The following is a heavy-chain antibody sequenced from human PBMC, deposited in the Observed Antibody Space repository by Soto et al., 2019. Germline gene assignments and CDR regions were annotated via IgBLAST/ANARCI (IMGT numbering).Heavy chain of an antibody. V-gene: IGHV4-34*01. CDR1: GGSFSGFY. CDR2: INHSGTT. Sequence: QVQLQQWGAGLLKPSETLSLTCAVYGGSFSGFYWSWIRQPPGKGLEWIGEINHSGTTNSNPSLKGRVTISVDTSKNQFSLKLSPVTAADTAVYYCARDHTTRYNWNYFSWFDPWGQGTLVTVSS. J-gene: IGHJ5*02. D-gene: IGHD1-7*01. CDR3: ARDHTTRYNWNYFSWFDP.